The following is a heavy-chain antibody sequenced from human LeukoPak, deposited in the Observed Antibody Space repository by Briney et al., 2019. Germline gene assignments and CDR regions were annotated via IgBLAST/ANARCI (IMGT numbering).Heavy chain of an antibody. V-gene: IGHV4-59*08. CDR2: IEHRGST. CDR1: GGSISSYY. D-gene: IGHD6-19*01. Sequence: SETLSLTCTVAGGSISSYYWSWIRQPPGEGLEWIGHIEHRGSTNYNPTHKRRVTIPVDTSKNQFSLKRSAVTAADTAVYYCARRSSIAVAGINVMDVGGQGTTVSVSS. CDR3: ARRSSIAVAGINVMDV. J-gene: IGHJ6*02.